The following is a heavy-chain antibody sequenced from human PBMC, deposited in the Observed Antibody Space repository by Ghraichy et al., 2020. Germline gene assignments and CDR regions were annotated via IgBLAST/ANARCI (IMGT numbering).Heavy chain of an antibody. J-gene: IGHJ3*02. D-gene: IGHD2-15*01. CDR3: ARVVVGVYCSGGNCDAFDI. CDR2: ISSSSSII. CDR1: GFTFSDYY. Sequence: LSLTCAASGFTFSDYYMSWVRQVPGKELQWVSYISSSSSIIYYADSVKGRFTISRENARNSLSLQMNSLRAEDTAVYYCARVVVGVYCSGGNCDAFDIWGQGTMVTVSS. V-gene: IGHV3-11*01.